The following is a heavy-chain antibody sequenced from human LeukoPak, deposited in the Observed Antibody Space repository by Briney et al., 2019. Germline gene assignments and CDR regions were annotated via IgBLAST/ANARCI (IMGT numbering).Heavy chain of an antibody. CDR2: VSGSGST. D-gene: IGHD3-22*01. V-gene: IGHV4-59*01. CDR3: VRARGYFVPDS. J-gene: IGHJ4*02. CDR1: GDSFTKYY. Sequence: PSETLSLTCTVSGDSFTKYYWNWIRQAPGKELAWIGYVSGSGSTNYNPSLKSRVSMSADTSKNQLSLQLTSLSAADTAVYYCVRARGYFVPDSWGPGTLVTVSS.